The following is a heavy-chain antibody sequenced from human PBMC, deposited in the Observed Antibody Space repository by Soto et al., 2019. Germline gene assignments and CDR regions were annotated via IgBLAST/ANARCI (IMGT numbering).Heavy chain of an antibody. J-gene: IGHJ6*02. CDR1: GFTFGDYA. D-gene: IGHD6-6*01. Sequence: SLRLSCTASGFTFGDYAMSWFRQAPGKGLEWVGFIRSKAYGGTTEYAASVKGRFTISRDDSKSIAYLQMNSLKTEDTAVYYCKSSSSPYYYYYGMDVWGQGTTVTVSS. CDR2: IRSKAYGGTT. V-gene: IGHV3-49*03. CDR3: KSSSSPYYYYYGMDV.